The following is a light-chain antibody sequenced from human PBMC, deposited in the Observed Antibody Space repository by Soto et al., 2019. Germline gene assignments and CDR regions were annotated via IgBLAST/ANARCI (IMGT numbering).Light chain of an antibody. CDR3: CSYAGSYTLDV. CDR2: DVS. Sequence: QSALPQPGSGSGSPGQSATIAGSGTGGDFGGDDFVSWYQHHPAKAPKLMIYDVSKRPSGVPDRFSGSKSGNTASLTISGLQAEDEADYYCCSYAGSYTLDVFGTGTKLTVL. V-gene: IGLV2-11*01. CDR1: GGDFGGDDF. J-gene: IGLJ1*01.